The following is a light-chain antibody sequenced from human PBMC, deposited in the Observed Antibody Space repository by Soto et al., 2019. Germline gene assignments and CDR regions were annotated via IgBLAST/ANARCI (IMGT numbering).Light chain of an antibody. J-gene: IGKJ1*01. CDR3: QHYNSYPWT. V-gene: IGKV1-5*01. Sequence: DIQMTQSPSTLSASIGDRVTITCRASQTINNWLAWYQQKPGKAPNLLLYHASNLETGVPSRFSGSAFGTEFTLTISILQPDDFATYYCQHYNSYPWTFGQGTKVEIK. CDR2: HAS. CDR1: QTINNW.